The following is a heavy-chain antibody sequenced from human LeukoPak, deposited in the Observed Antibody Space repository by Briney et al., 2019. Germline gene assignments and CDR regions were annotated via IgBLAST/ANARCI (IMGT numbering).Heavy chain of an antibody. V-gene: IGHV3-33*06. CDR1: GFTFSSYG. D-gene: IGHD3-3*01. J-gene: IGHJ4*02. CDR2: IWYDGSNK. CDR3: AKFWKAVKRGHY. Sequence: PGRSLRLSCAASGFTFSSYGMHWVRQAPGKGLEWVAVIWYDGSNKYYADSVKGRFTISRDNSKNTLYLQMNSLRAEDTAVYYCAKFWKAVKRGHYWGQGTLVTVSS.